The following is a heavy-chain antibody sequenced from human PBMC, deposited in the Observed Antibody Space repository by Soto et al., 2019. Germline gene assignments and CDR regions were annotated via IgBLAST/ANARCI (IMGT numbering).Heavy chain of an antibody. V-gene: IGHV1-46*01. CDR1: GYTFTSYY. Sequence: SVKVSCKASGYTFTSYYMHWVRQAPGQGLEWMGIINPSGGSTSYAQKFQGRVTMTRDTSTSTVYMELSSLRSEDTAVYYCARDGLYCSGGSCSRYNYYYGMDVWGQGTTVTVSS. J-gene: IGHJ6*02. CDR2: INPSGGST. D-gene: IGHD2-15*01. CDR3: ARDGLYCSGGSCSRYNYYYGMDV.